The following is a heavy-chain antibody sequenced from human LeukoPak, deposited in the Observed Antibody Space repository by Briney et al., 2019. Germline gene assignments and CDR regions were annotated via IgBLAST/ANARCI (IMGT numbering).Heavy chain of an antibody. CDR2: IYPGDSDT. CDR3: ARLPVGAVDY. CDR1: GYSFTSYW. D-gene: IGHD1-26*01. V-gene: IGHV5-51*01. Sequence: GGALKISWQGSGYSFTSYWIGWVRQMPGKGLEWMGVIYPGDSDTRYSPSFQGQVTISADKSISTAYLQWSSLRASDTAMYYCARLPVGAVDYWGQGTLVTVSS. J-gene: IGHJ4*02.